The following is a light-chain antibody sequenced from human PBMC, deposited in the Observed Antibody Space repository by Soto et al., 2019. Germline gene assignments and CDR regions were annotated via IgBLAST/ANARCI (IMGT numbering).Light chain of an antibody. J-gene: IGKJ1*01. CDR3: QQYNNWPKT. V-gene: IGKV1-12*01. CDR2: AAS. Sequence: DIQMTQSPSSVSASIGDRVSITCRASQGISTYLGWYRQKPGKAPKLLIYAASSLQTGVPSRFSGSGSGTDFTLTISSLQPEDFAVYYCQQYNNWPKTFGQGTKVDIK. CDR1: QGISTY.